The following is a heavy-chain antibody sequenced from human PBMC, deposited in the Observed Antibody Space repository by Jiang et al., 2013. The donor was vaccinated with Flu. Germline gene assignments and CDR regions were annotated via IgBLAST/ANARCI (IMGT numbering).Heavy chain of an antibody. CDR1: GFTFSSYD. Sequence: QPGGSLRLSCAASGFTFSSYDMHWVRQATGKGLEWVSAIGPSGDAYYPGSVKGRFTVSRETAKNSLYLQMNSLRAEDTAVYFCARGGYCSVGTCPYYFDYWGQGTLVTVSS. V-gene: IGHV3-13*01. CDR3: ARGGYCSVGTCPYYFDY. J-gene: IGHJ4*02. D-gene: IGHD2-15*01. CDR2: IGPSGDA.